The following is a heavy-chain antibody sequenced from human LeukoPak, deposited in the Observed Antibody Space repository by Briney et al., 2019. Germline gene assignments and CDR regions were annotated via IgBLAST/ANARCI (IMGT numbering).Heavy chain of an antibody. CDR2: IHYSGST. CDR3: ARAATRLYGMDV. D-gene: IGHD2-15*01. Sequence: SETLSLTCTVSGGSISGYFWSWIRQPPEKGLEWIGWIHYSGSTCYSPSLKSRVTISVDTSKNQFSLKLSSVTAADTAVYYCARAATRLYGMDVWGQGTTVTVSS. J-gene: IGHJ6*02. V-gene: IGHV4-59*01. CDR1: GGSISGYF.